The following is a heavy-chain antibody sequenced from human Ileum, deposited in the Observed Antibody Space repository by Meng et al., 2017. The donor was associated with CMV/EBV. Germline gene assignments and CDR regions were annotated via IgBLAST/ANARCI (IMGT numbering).Heavy chain of an antibody. CDR1: GASFSGHY. CDR3: ARGGVVPAVPVWNH. V-gene: IGHV4-34*01. Sequence: ESLKISCAVYGASFSGHYWSWIRQPPGKGLEWIGEINDSGSTNYNTSLKSRVTISVDTSKNQLSLKLNFVTAADTAVYYCARGGVVPAVPVWNHWGQGTLVTVSS. J-gene: IGHJ5*02. D-gene: IGHD2-2*01. CDR2: INDSGST.